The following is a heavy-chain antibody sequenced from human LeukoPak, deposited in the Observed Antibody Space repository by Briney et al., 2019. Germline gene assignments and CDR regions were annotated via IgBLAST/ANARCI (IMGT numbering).Heavy chain of an antibody. Sequence: GGSLRLSCAASGFTFSNDWMHWVRQEAGRGLVWVARIKSDGVSADYADSVKGRFTVSRDNAKKMVFLQMNSLRAEDTALYYCVRDNYFSVDVWGQGTTVTVFS. V-gene: IGHV3-74*01. CDR2: IKSDGVSA. J-gene: IGHJ6*02. CDR3: VRDNYFSVDV. D-gene: IGHD2/OR15-2a*01. CDR1: GFTFSNDW.